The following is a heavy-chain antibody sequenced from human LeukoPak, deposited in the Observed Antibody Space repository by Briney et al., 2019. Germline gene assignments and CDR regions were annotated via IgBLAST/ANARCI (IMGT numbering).Heavy chain of an antibody. CDR3: AREITPMGAGFDAFDI. J-gene: IGHJ3*02. D-gene: IGHD3-16*01. CDR2: IGIAGDT. Sequence: QSGGSLRLSYVASGFTFGSYDMNWVRQAPGKGLEWVSGIGIAGDTYYPGSVKGRFTVSRENAKNSLYLQMNSLRAEDTAVYYCAREITPMGAGFDAFDIWGRGTMVTVSS. CDR1: GFTFGSYD. V-gene: IGHV3-13*01.